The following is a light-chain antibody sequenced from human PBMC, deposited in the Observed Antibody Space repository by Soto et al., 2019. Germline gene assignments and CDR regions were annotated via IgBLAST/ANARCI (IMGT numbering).Light chain of an antibody. CDR1: QSVSGTY. J-gene: IGKJ2*01. V-gene: IGKV3-20*01. Sequence: EVVLTQSPGTLSLSPGERATLSCRPSQSVSGTYLTWYQQRPGQAPRRIIFGAASRASDTPVRFRGSGSGTDFTLTISRLEPEDFAFYYCQHYDTSSYAFGQGTKVEIK. CDR2: GAA. CDR3: QHYDTSSYA.